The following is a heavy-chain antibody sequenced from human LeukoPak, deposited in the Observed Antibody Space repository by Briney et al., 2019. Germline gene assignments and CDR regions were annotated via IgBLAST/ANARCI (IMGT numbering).Heavy chain of an antibody. D-gene: IGHD4-17*01. CDR3: AREDPQTTVPEGLDV. CDR1: GGSISSYY. J-gene: IGHJ6*02. V-gene: IGHV4-59*01. Sequence: SETLSLTCTVSGGSISSYYWSWIRQPSGKGLEWIGYIYTSGSTNYNPSLKSRVTISVDTSKNQFSLKLSSVTAADTAVYYCAREDPQTTVPEGLDVWGQGTTVTVSS. CDR2: IYTSGST.